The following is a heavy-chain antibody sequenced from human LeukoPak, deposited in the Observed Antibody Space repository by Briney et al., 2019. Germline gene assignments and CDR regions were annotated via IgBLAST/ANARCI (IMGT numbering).Heavy chain of an antibody. CDR2: INPNSGGT. V-gene: IGHV1-2*06. D-gene: IGHD1-26*01. Sequence: ASVKVSCKASGYTFTGYYMHWVRQAPGQGLEWMGRINPNSGGTNYAQKFQGRVTMTRDTSISIVYMDLSRLTSNDTAVYYCARDGGSYYWWFDPWGQGSLVTVSS. CDR1: GYTFTGYY. J-gene: IGHJ5*02. CDR3: ARDGGSYYWWFDP.